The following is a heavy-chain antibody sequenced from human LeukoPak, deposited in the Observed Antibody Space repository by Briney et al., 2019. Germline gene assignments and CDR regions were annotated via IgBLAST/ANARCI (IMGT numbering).Heavy chain of an antibody. CDR1: GGSVNSGRYY. CDR2: ISYSGST. V-gene: IGHV4-39*01. Sequence: SETLSLTCTVSGGSVNSGRYYWGWIRQPPGKGLEWIGSISYSGSTYYKSSLKSRVTISVDTSKNQFSLKLTSVTAADTAVYYCGKYVFGDYVRPIDYWGQGTLVTVSS. D-gene: IGHD3-10*01. CDR3: GKYVFGDYVRPIDY. J-gene: IGHJ4*02.